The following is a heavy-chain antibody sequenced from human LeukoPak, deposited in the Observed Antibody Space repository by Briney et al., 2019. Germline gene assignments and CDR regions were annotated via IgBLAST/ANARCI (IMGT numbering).Heavy chain of an antibody. J-gene: IGHJ5*02. CDR2: FDPKDGET. CDR3: ARVGANNWFDP. Sequence: ASVKVSCKVSGYTLTELSMHWVRQAPGKGLEWMGGFDPKDGETIYAQKFQGRVTMTRDTSISTAYMELSRLRSDDTAVYYCARVGANNWFDPWGQGTLVTVSS. D-gene: IGHD3-16*01. V-gene: IGHV1-24*01. CDR1: GYTLTELS.